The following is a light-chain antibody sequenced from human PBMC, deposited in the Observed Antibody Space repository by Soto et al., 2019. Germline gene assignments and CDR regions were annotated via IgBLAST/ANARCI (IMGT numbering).Light chain of an antibody. V-gene: IGKV3-20*01. CDR3: QQYGGTPPVFT. Sequence: EIVLTQSPGTLSLSPGERATLSCRASQRVRSNYLAWYQQKPGQTPRLVMYGTSNRATGIPDRFSGSGSGTEFILTISRGEHEDFAVYFCQQYGGTPPVFTFGPGTKVEIK. CDR2: GTS. CDR1: QRVRSNY. J-gene: IGKJ3*01.